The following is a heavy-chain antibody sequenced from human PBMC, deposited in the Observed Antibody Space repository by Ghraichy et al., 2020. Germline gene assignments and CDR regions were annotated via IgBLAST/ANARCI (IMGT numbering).Heavy chain of an antibody. CDR3: ARGGEANWDH. J-gene: IGHJ4*02. CDR2: IKQDGSEK. D-gene: IGHD7-27*01. CDR1: GFTFSSYW. V-gene: IGHV3-7*03. Sequence: GGTLRLSCAASGFTFSSYWMSWVRQAPGKGLEWVANIKQDGSEKYNVDSVKGRFTISRDNAKNSLDLQMYSLRAEDTAVYYCARGGEANWDHWGQGTLVTVSS.